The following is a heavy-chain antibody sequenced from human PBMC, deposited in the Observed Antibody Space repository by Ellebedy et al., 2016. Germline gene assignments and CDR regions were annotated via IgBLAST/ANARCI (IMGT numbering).Heavy chain of an antibody. J-gene: IGHJ4*02. CDR3: ARDDSTGYRPGL. CDR1: GYTFTNFY. CDR2: IHPSGGRT. D-gene: IGHD3-22*01. Sequence: ASVKVSXXASGYTFTNFYMHWVRQAPGQGLKWMGMIHPSGGRTRYAQKFQGRVTVTRDTSTSIVYMELNSLRSEDTAVYFCARDDSTGYRPGLWGQGTLVTVSS. V-gene: IGHV1-46*01.